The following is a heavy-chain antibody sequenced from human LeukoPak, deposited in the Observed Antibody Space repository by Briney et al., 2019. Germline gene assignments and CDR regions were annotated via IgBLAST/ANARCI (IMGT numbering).Heavy chain of an antibody. V-gene: IGHV3-33*01. J-gene: IGHJ4*02. CDR2: IWYDGTNK. Sequence: GRSLRLSCAASGFTFNNYGMHWVRQAPGKGLEWVAVIWYDGTNKYYADSVKGRFTISRDNSKNMLYLQMDSLRAEDTAVYYCARDRTIWAGFPLDFWGQGNLVTISS. CDR3: ARDRTIWAGFPLDF. CDR1: GFTFNNYG. D-gene: IGHD3/OR15-3a*01.